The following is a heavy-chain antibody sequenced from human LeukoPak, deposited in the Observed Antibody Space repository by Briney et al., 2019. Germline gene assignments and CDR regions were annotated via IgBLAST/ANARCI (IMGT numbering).Heavy chain of an antibody. CDR3: AKDWAATHITMVRGAPDY. V-gene: IGHV3-30*02. J-gene: IGHJ4*02. CDR2: IRYDGSDK. D-gene: IGHD3-10*01. Sequence: PGGSLRLSCAASGFTFSSYGMHWVRQAPGKGLEWVAFIRYDGSDKYYADSVKGRFTISRDNSKNTLYLQMNSLRAEDTAVYYCAKDWAATHITMVRGAPDYWGQGTLVTVSS. CDR1: GFTFSSYG.